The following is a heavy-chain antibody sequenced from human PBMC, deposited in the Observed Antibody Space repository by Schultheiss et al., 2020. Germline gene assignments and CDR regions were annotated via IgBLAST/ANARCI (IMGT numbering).Heavy chain of an antibody. CDR2: IKQDGSEK. D-gene: IGHD1-7*01. CDR3: ARDRSDADNWNYEAVVPMDV. CDR1: GFTFSSYA. J-gene: IGHJ6*04. Sequence: GESLKISCAASGFTFSSYAMSWVRQAPGKGLEWVANIKQDGSEKYYVDSVKGRFTISRDNSKNTLYLQMNSLRAEDTAVYYCARDRSDADNWNYEAVVPMDVWGKGNTVTVSS. V-gene: IGHV3-7*03.